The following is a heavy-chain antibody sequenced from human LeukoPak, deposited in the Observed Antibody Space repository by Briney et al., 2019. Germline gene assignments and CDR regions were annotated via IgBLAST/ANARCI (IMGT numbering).Heavy chain of an antibody. CDR3: ARDKVGELDAFDI. CDR1: DGSFSGYY. J-gene: IGHJ3*02. D-gene: IGHD3-10*01. CDR2: IYYSGST. V-gene: IGHV4-31*11. Sequence: SETLSLTCAVYDGSFSGYYWSWIRQHPGKGLEWIGYIYYSGSTYYNPSLKSRVTISVDTSKNQFSLKLSSVTAADTAVYYCARDKVGELDAFDIWGQGTMVTVSS.